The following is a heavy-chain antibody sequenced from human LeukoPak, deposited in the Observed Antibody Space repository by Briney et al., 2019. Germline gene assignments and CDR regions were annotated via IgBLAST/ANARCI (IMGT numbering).Heavy chain of an antibody. Sequence: GASVKVSCKASGGTFSSYAINWVRQAPGQGLEWMGGIIPIFGTANYAQKFQGRVTITADKSTSTAYMELRSLRSDDTAVYYCARGGTVFGVVITGYYFDYWGQGTLVTVSS. CDR2: IIPIFGTA. V-gene: IGHV1-69*06. CDR1: GGTFSSYA. D-gene: IGHD3-3*01. CDR3: ARGGTVFGVVITGYYFDY. J-gene: IGHJ4*02.